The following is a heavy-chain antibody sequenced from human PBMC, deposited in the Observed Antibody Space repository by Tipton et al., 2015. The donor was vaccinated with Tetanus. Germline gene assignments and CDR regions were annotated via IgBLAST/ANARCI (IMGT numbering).Heavy chain of an antibody. V-gene: IGHV3-21*01. Sequence: SLRLSCVGSGLNFSTYTMNWVRQAPGKGLEWVSSIRGSGGHIYYADSVKGRVTISRDNAKSTVFLQMNSLRVDDTALYYCVRRANTGHFYNAFDLWGEGTLVTVSS. D-gene: IGHD2-8*02. CDR3: VRRANTGHFYNAFDL. J-gene: IGHJ3*01. CDR2: IRGSGGHI. CDR1: GLNFSTYT.